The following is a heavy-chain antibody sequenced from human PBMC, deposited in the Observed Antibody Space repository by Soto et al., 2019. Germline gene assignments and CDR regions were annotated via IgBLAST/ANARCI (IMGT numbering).Heavy chain of an antibody. J-gene: IGHJ4*02. Sequence: GGSLRLSCAASGFTFSSYGMHWVRQAPGKGLEWVAVISYDGSNKYYADSVKGRFTISRDNSKNTLYLQMNSLRAEDTAVYYCAKVGGYYDSSGYYYRDYWGQGTLVTVSS. D-gene: IGHD3-22*01. V-gene: IGHV3-30*18. CDR1: GFTFSSYG. CDR2: ISYDGSNK. CDR3: AKVGGYYDSSGYYYRDY.